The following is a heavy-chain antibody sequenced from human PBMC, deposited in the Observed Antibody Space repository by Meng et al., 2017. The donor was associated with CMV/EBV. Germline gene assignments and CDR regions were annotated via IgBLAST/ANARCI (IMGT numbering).Heavy chain of an antibody. J-gene: IGHJ3*02. CDR3: ARDVFRGEAFDI. V-gene: IGHV3-48*03. D-gene: IGHD3-3*01. Sequence: GESLKISCEASGFSFRLYEMNWVRQAPGKGLEWVSYISSSGSTTHYAESVKGRFTISRDNAKNSVYLQMNTLRAEDTAVYYCARDVFRGEAFDIWGQGTTVTVSS. CDR2: ISSSGSTT. CDR1: GFSFRLYE.